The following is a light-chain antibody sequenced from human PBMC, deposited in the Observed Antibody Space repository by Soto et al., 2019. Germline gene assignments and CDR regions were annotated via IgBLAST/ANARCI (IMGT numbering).Light chain of an antibody. J-gene: IGKJ4*01. Sequence: LTHSSGTPALSAGAIHTLSCRASQSCSSSYLAWSQQKPGQAPRLLLYGASSRATGIPHRFSGSGSGTAFTLTISRLEPADFAASYCQQYGSSPPITGGGGTQVDIK. CDR2: GAS. CDR3: QQYGSSPPIT. CDR1: QSCSSSY. V-gene: IGKV3-20*01.